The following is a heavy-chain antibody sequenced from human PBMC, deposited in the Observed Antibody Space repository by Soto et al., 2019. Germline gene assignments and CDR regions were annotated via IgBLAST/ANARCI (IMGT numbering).Heavy chain of an antibody. CDR1: GFTVSNYY. J-gene: IGHJ4*02. CDR2: IYSSGPT. Sequence: GGSLRLSCAASGFTVSNYYMNWVRLVPEKGLEWVPVIYSSGPTFYADSVRGRFTISRDNSKNTLYLQMNSLRVEDTAVYYCARAFGGSYDDWGQGTLVTVSS. V-gene: IGHV3-53*01. D-gene: IGHD1-26*01. CDR3: ARAFGGSYDD.